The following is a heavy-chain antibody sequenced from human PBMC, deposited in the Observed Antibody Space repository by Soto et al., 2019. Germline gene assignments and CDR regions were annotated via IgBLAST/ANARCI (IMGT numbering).Heavy chain of an antibody. CDR3: AREKFGESCIDY. J-gene: IGHJ4*02. CDR1: GFTFSSYG. Sequence: GGSLRLSCAASGFTFSSYGMHWVRQAPGKGLEWVAVIWYDGSNKYYADSVKGRFTISRDNSKNTLYLQMNSLRAEDTAVYYCAREKFGESCIDYWGQGTLVTVSS. V-gene: IGHV3-33*01. CDR2: IWYDGSNK. D-gene: IGHD3-10*01.